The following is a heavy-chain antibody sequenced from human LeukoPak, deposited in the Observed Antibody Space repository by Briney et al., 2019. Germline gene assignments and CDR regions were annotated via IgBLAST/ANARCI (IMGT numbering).Heavy chain of an antibody. D-gene: IGHD4-17*01. CDR2: ISYDGSNK. J-gene: IGHJ4*02. V-gene: IGHV3-30*18. Sequence: PGGSLRLSCAASGFTFSSYGMHWVRQAPGEGLEWVAVISYDGSNKYYADSVKGRFTTSRDNSKNTLYLQMNSLRAEDTAVYYCAKAGGGLYGEMSYFDYWGQGTLVTVSS. CDR3: AKAGGGLYGEMSYFDY. CDR1: GFTFSSYG.